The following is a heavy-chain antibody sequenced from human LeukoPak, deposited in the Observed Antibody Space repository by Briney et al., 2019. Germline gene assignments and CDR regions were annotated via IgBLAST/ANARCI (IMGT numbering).Heavy chain of an antibody. J-gene: IGHJ4*02. D-gene: IGHD6-13*01. Sequence: QPGGSLRLSCAASGFTFSSYAMRGVRQAPGKGLEWVSDISGSGGSTYYADSVKGRFTISRDNSKNTLYLQMNSLRAEDTAVYYCALRIAAAGIRWGQGTLVTVSS. CDR3: ALRIAAAGIR. CDR1: GFTFSSYA. V-gene: IGHV3-23*01. CDR2: ISGSGGST.